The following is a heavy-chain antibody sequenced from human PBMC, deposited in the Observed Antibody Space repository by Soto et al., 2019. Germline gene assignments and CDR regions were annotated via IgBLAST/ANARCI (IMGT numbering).Heavy chain of an antibody. V-gene: IGHV3-30-3*01. CDR1: GFTFSSYA. Sequence: PGGSLRLSCAASGFTFSSYAMHWVRQAPGKGLEWVAVISYDGSNKYYADSVKGRFTISRDNSKNTLYLQMNSLRAEDTAVYYCARGGNIVLVPAAPYWGQGTLVTVSS. D-gene: IGHD2-2*01. J-gene: IGHJ4*02. CDR2: ISYDGSNK. CDR3: ARGGNIVLVPAAPY.